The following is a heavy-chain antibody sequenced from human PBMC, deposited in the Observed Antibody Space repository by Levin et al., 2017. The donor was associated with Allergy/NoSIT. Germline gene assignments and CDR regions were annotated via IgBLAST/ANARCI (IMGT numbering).Heavy chain of an antibody. CDR3: ARAPVLTHVFVGEEYYYQGIDV. D-gene: IGHD3-16*01. CDR2: ISSSGSYI. J-gene: IGHJ6*02. Sequence: GGSLRLYCAASGFTFSTYSMNWVRQAPGKGLEWVSSISSSGSYIHYVDSVKGRFTISRDNANNSLYLEMNSLSAEDTAVYYCARAPVLTHVFVGEEYYYQGIDVWGQGTTVTVSS. V-gene: IGHV3-21*06. CDR1: GFTFSTYS.